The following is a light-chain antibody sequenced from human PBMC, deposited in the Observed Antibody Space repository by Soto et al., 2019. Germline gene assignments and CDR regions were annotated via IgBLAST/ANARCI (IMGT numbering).Light chain of an antibody. CDR2: SAS. J-gene: IGKJ2*01. CDR3: QQYDKLPRT. V-gene: IGKV1-33*01. CDR1: HDIRKY. Sequence: DIQMTQSPSSLSASIGDRVTITCQASHDIRKYLNWYQQKPGKAPKLLIYSASNLESGVPSRFSASGFGTDFIFNISSLQPEDLAPYYCQQYDKLPRTFGPGTKLEIK.